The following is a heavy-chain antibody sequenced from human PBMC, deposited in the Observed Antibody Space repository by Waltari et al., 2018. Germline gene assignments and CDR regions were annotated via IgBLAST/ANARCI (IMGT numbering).Heavy chain of an antibody. D-gene: IGHD6-6*01. CDR3: ASLGRFVLTAMDV. J-gene: IGHJ6*02. CDR2: FDPEYGET. CDR1: GHTLTELS. V-gene: IGHV1-24*01. Sequence: VSCKISGHTLTELSMHWVRQAPGKGLEWLGGFDPEYGETVYAQEFQGRVTMTEDTSTDTAYMELSSLRFDDTAIYFCASLGRFVLTAMDVWGPGTTVIV.